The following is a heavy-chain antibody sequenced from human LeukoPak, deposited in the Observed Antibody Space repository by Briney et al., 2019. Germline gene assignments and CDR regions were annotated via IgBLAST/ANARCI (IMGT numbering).Heavy chain of an antibody. CDR2: ISSSSSYI. CDR1: GFTFSSYS. D-gene: IGHD6-19*01. Sequence: GGSLRLSCAASGFTFSSYSMNWVRQAPGKGLEWVSSISSSSSYIYYADSVKGRFTISRDNAKNSLYLQMNSLRAEDTAVYYCARDLGIAVAFDYWGQRTLVTVSS. V-gene: IGHV3-21*01. CDR3: ARDLGIAVAFDY. J-gene: IGHJ4*02.